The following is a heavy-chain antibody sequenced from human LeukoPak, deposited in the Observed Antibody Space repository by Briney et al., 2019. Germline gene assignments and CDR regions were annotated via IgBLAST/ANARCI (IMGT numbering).Heavy chain of an antibody. J-gene: IGHJ3*02. CDR1: GFTFSSYG. Sequence: GRSLRLSCAASGFTFSSYGIHCVRQAPGKGLGRVAVIWDDGSNKYYADSVKGRFTISRDNSKNTLYLQMNSLRAEDTAVYYCAKDHAFDIWGQGTMVTVSS. V-gene: IGHV3-33*06. CDR3: AKDHAFDI. CDR2: IWDDGSNK.